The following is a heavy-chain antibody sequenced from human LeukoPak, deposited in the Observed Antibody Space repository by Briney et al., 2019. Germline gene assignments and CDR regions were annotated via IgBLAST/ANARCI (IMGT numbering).Heavy chain of an antibody. CDR1: GFTFSSYG. J-gene: IGHJ4*02. CDR2: ISFDGSNQ. D-gene: IGHD1-26*01. Sequence: GGSLRLSCAASGFTFSSYGMHWVRQAPGKGLEWVALISFDGSNQYYADSVKGRFTISRDNSKNTLYLQMNSLRAEDTAVYYCAKPPEVGATVGYFDYWGQGTRVTVSS. CDR3: AKPPEVGATVGYFDY. V-gene: IGHV3-30*18.